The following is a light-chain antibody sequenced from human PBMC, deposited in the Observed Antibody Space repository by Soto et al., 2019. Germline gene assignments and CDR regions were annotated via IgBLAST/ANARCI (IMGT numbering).Light chain of an antibody. Sequence: DIQMTQSPSSLSASVGDRVTITCRASRSISTYLNWYQQKPGKAPNLLIYAASSLKSGVPSRFSGSGSGTDFTLTISSLQAEDCATYYCQVSDSTWTFGQGTKVQI. J-gene: IGKJ1*01. V-gene: IGKV1-39*01. CDR3: QVSDSTWT. CDR2: AAS. CDR1: RSISTY.